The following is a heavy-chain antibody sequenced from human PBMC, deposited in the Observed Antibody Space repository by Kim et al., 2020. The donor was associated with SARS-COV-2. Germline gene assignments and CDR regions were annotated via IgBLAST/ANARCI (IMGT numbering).Heavy chain of an antibody. D-gene: IGHD1-26*01. V-gene: IGHV4-59*08. J-gene: IGHJ5*02. CDR1: GGSISSFY. Sequence: SETLSLTCTVSGGSISSFYWSWIRQSPGKGLEWIAYILNSLSTSYNPSLRSRVTISVDTSKSQFSLNLSSVTAADTAVYYCARRVGANWFDIWGQGTLVT. CDR3: ARRVGANWFDI. CDR2: ILNSLST.